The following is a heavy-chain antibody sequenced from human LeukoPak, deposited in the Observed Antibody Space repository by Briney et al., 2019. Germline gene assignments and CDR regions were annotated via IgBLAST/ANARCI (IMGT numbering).Heavy chain of an antibody. CDR1: GGSFSGYY. D-gene: IGHD3-3*01. CDR3: ARGRPRRFLEWLSPTDYYYGIDV. J-gene: IGHJ6*02. V-gene: IGHV4-34*01. Sequence: PSETLSLTCAVYGGSFSGYYWSWIRQPPGKGLEWIGEINHSGSTNYNPSLKSRVTISVDTSKNQSSLKLSPVTAAYPAVYYCARGRPRRFLEWLSPTDYYYGIDVWGQGTTVTVSS. CDR2: INHSGST.